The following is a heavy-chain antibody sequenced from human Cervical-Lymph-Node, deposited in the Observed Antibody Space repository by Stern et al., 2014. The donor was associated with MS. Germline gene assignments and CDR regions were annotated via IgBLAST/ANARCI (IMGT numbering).Heavy chain of an antibody. Sequence: EVQLVESGGGLVKPGGSLRLSCAASGFTFSSYSMNWVRQAPGKGLEWVSTISGNGHYIYYADSVKGRFSISRDNTKNSLSLQMDSLRAEDTAIYFCARAGTVQTAFDIWGQGTWVTVSS. CDR2: ISGNGHYI. CDR3: ARAGTVQTAFDI. D-gene: IGHD3-10*01. J-gene: IGHJ3*02. CDR1: GFTFSSYS. V-gene: IGHV3-21*01.